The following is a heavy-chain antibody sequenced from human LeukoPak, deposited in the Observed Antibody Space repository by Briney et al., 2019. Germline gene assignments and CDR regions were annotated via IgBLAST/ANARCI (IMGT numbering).Heavy chain of an antibody. CDR3: ARDECSGGSCYYYYYYGMDV. V-gene: IGHV3-7*03. Sequence: GGSLRLSCAASGFTFSSYWMSWVRQAPGKGLEWVANIKQDGSEKYYVESVKGRFTISRDDAKNSLYLQMSSLRAEDTAVYYCARDECSGGSCYYYYYYGMDVWGKGTTVTVSS. CDR2: IKQDGSEK. CDR1: GFTFSSYW. D-gene: IGHD2-15*01. J-gene: IGHJ6*04.